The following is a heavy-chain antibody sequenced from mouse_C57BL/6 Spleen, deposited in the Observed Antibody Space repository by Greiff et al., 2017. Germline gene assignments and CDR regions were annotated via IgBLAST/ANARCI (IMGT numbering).Heavy chain of an antibody. CDR2: ISSGGDYI. Sequence: EVKVVESGEGLVKPGGSLKLSCAASGFTFSSYAMSWVRQTPEKRLEWVSYISSGGDYIYYADTVKGRFTISRDNARNTLYLQMSSLKSEDTAMYYCTRGRDDYVPYAMDYWGQGTSVTVSS. CDR3: TRGRDDYVPYAMDY. J-gene: IGHJ4*01. CDR1: GFTFSSYA. V-gene: IGHV5-9-1*02. D-gene: IGHD2-4*01.